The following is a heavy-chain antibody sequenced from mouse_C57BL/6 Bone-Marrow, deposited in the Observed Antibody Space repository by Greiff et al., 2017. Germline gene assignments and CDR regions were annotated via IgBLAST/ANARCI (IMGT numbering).Heavy chain of an antibody. CDR2: INPGSGGT. CDR1: GYAFTNYL. J-gene: IGHJ4*01. D-gene: IGHD1-1*01. V-gene: IGHV1-54*01. Sequence: VQLQESGAELVRPGTSVKVSCKASGYAFTNYLIEWVKQRPGQGLEWIGVINPGSGGTNYNEKFKGKATLTADKSSRTAYMQLSSLTSEDSAVYFCVREGKLIYYYVSSYSVYAMDYWGQGTSVTVSS. CDR3: VREGKLIYYYVSSYSVYAMDY.